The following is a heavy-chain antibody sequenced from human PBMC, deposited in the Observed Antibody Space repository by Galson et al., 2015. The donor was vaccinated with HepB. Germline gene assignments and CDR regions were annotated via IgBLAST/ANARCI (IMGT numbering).Heavy chain of an antibody. D-gene: IGHD3-10*01. Sequence: ETLSLTCAVYAGSFNNYYWTWIRQIPEKGLEWIGEISHSGGTNYNPSLSSRVTLSVDTSTNQFSLTLNSLTAADTAVYFCARALLDGTSGMFCFDSWGQGNTVIVSS. CDR3: ARALLDGTSGMFCFDS. CDR1: AGSFNNYY. CDR2: ISHSGGT. V-gene: IGHV4-34*01. J-gene: IGHJ4*02.